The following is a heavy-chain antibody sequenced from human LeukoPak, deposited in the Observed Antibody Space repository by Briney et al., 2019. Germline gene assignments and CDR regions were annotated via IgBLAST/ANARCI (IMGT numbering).Heavy chain of an antibody. J-gene: IGHJ4*02. D-gene: IGHD3-22*01. CDR2: ISYDGSNK. V-gene: IGHV3-30*18. CDR1: GFTFSSYG. Sequence: PGRSLRLSCAASGFTFSSYGMHWVRQAPGKGLEWVAVISYDGSNKYYADSVKGRFTISRDNSKNTLYLQMNSLRAEDTAVYYCAKDPHYCDSSGYFAYWGQGTLVTVSS. CDR3: AKDPHYCDSSGYFAY.